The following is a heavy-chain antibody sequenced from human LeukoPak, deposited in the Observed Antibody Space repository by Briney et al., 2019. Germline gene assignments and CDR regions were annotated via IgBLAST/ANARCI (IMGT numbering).Heavy chain of an antibody. V-gene: IGHV4-59*01. CDR1: GGSISSYY. D-gene: IGHD3-10*01. J-gene: IGHJ4*02. Sequence: PSETLSLTCTVSGGSISSYYWSWIRQPPGKGLEWIGYIYYSGSTNYNPSLKSRVTISVDTSKNQFSLKLSSVTAADTAVYYCARKEDYGSGSYWVYFDYWGQGTLVTVSS. CDR2: IYYSGST. CDR3: ARKEDYGSGSYWVYFDY.